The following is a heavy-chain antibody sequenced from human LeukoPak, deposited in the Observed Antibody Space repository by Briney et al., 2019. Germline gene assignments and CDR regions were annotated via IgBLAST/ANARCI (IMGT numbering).Heavy chain of an antibody. Sequence: SEPLSLTCAVYGGSFSGYYWSWIRQPPGKGLEWIGEINHSGSTNYNPSLKSRVTISVDTSKNQFSLKLSSVTAADTAVYYCARGDYSNSAGNYYYYMDVWGKGTTVTVSS. V-gene: IGHV4-34*01. CDR3: ARGDYSNSAGNYYYYMDV. CDR2: INHSGST. J-gene: IGHJ6*03. CDR1: GGSFSGYY. D-gene: IGHD4-11*01.